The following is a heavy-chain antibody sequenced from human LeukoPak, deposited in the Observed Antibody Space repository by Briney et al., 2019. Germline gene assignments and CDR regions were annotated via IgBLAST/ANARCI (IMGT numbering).Heavy chain of an antibody. J-gene: IGHJ6*03. CDR1: RFTFSSYW. V-gene: IGHV3-7*01. CDR2: IKQDGSGK. D-gene: IGHD3-10*01. CDR3: ARVFYYGSRYYYMDV. Sequence: GGSLRLSCAASRFTFSSYWMNWVRQAPGKGLEWVANIKQDGSGKYYVDSVKGRFTISRDNAKNSLFLQMNSLRVEDTAVYYCARVFYYGSRYYYMDVWGKGTTVTVSS.